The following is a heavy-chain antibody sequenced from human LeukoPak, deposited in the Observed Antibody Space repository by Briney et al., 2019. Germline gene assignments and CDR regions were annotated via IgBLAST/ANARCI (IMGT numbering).Heavy chain of an antibody. CDR2: ISSRAHTL. Sequence: GGPLRLSCAASGFTLRCYEVNWVGQAPGKGRAGVSYISSRAHTLYYAHSVTGRFTITKDNAKNSLYVQMNSLRAEDTAVYYCARVSAVGYWGQGTLVTVSS. J-gene: IGHJ4*02. CDR3: ARVSAVGY. V-gene: IGHV3-48*03. CDR1: GFTLRCYE.